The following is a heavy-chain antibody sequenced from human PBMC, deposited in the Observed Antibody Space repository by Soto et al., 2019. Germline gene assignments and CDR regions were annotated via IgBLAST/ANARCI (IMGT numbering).Heavy chain of an antibody. V-gene: IGHV1-69*13. J-gene: IGHJ5*02. CDR1: GGTFSSDA. Sequence: SVKVSCKASGGTFSSDAISWVRQAPGQGLEWMGGIIPIFGTANYAQKFQGRVTITADESTSTAYMELSSLRSEDTAVYYCARDAKYCTNGVCGNWFDPWGQGTLVTVSS. D-gene: IGHD2-8*01. CDR2: IIPIFGTA. CDR3: ARDAKYCTNGVCGNWFDP.